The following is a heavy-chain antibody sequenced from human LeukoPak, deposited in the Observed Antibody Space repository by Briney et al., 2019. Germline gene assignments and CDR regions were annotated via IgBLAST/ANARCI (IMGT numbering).Heavy chain of an antibody. CDR3: ANPQSRGYDYLDY. D-gene: IGHD5-12*01. J-gene: IGHJ4*02. V-gene: IGHV3-11*03. Sequence: PGGSLRLSCAASGFTFSDYYMSWIRQAPGKGLEWVSYIGTSSSNTNYADSVKGRFTISRDNGKNSLYLRMNSLRAEDTAVYYCANPQSRGYDYLDYWGQGTLVTVSS. CDR1: GFTFSDYY. CDR2: IGTSSSNT.